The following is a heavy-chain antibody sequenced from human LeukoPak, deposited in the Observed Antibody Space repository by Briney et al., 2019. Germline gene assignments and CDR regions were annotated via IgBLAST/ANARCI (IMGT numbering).Heavy chain of an antibody. CDR2: INPNSGGT. V-gene: IGHV1-2*02. J-gene: IGHJ5*02. CDR3: ARAEYQLPNNWFDP. CDR1: GYTFTGYY. Sequence: ASVKVSCKASGYTFTGYYMHWVRQAPGQGLEGMGWINPNSGGTNYEQKFQGRVTMTRDTSISTAYMELSRLRSDDTAVYYCARAEYQLPNNWFDPWGQGTLVTVSS. D-gene: IGHD2-2*01.